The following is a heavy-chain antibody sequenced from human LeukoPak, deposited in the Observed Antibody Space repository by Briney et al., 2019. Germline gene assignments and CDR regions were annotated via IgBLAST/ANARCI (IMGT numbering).Heavy chain of an antibody. D-gene: IGHD6-19*01. J-gene: IGHJ6*04. V-gene: IGHV3-48*03. CDR3: ARSDEITVADSYYYYAMDV. Sequence: GGSLRLSCVASGFIFSNYEMNWVRQAPGKGLEWLSYISSSGSTIYYADCVKGRFTISRDNVKKSLYLQMNSLRAEDTAVYFCARSDEITVADSYYYYAMDVWGKGTTVTVSS. CDR1: GFIFSNYE. CDR2: ISSSGSTI.